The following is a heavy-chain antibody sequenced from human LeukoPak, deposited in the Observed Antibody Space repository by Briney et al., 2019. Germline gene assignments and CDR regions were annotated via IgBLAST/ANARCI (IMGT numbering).Heavy chain of an antibody. Sequence: GGPLRLSCAASGFTFSTYSMSWVRQAPGKGLEWVSAIRGGGGNTYYADSVKGRFTISRGNSKATLSLQMNSLRAEDTAVYYCAKISWDGRGSFYWGQGTLVTVSS. CDR3: AKISWDGRGSFY. CDR1: GFTFSTYS. D-gene: IGHD3-10*01. CDR2: IRGGGGNT. J-gene: IGHJ4*02. V-gene: IGHV3-23*01.